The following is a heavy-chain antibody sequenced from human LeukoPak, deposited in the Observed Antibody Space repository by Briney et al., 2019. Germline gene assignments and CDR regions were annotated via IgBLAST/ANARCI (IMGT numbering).Heavy chain of an antibody. CDR3: ARSRSRDCSSTSCYSYGLDY. Sequence: ASVKVSCKASGYTFTRYYMHWVRQAPGQGFEWMGWINPNSGGTNYAQKFQGRVTMTRDTSISTAYMELGRLRSDDTAVYYCARSRSRDCSSTSCYSYGLDYWGQGTLVTVSS. V-gene: IGHV1-2*02. D-gene: IGHD2-2*01. J-gene: IGHJ4*02. CDR1: GYTFTRYY. CDR2: INPNSGGT.